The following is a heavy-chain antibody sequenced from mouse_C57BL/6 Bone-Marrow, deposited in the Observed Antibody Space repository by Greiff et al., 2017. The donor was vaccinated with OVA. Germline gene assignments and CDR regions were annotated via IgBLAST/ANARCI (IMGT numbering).Heavy chain of an antibody. V-gene: IGHV1-64*01. CDR2: IHPNSGST. D-gene: IGHD2-4*01. CDR3: ARWALYDYDGVDY. CDR1: GYTFTSYW. J-gene: IGHJ2*01. Sequence: VQLKQPGAELVKPGASVKLSCKASGYTFTSYWMHWVKQRPGQGLEWIGMIHPNSGSTNYNEKFKSKATLTVDKSSSTAYMQLSSLTSEDSAVYYCARWALYDYDGVDYWGQGTTLTVSS.